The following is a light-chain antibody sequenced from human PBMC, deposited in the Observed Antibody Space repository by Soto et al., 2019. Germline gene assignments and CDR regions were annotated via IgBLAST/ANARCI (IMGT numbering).Light chain of an antibody. V-gene: IGKV1-5*03. CDR2: KAS. CDR1: QSISSW. Sequence: DIQMTQSPSTLSASVGDRVTITCRASQSISSWLAWYQQKPGKAPKLLIYKASSLESGVPSRFSGSGSGTEFTLTISRLQPDDFATYYCQQYNSYSPWTFCQGTKVDIK. CDR3: QQYNSYSPWT. J-gene: IGKJ1*01.